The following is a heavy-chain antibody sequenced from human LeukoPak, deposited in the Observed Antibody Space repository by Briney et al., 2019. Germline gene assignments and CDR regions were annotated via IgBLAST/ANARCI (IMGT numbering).Heavy chain of an antibody. CDR2: IYYSGST. D-gene: IGHD3-22*01. CDR3: ARAPYYYDSSGPWGMDV. J-gene: IGHJ6*02. Sequence: SQTLSLTCTVSGGSISSGGYYWSWIRQHPGKGLEWIGYIYYSGSTYYNPSLRSRVAISVDTSKNQFSLKLSSVTAADTAVYYCARAPYYYDSSGPWGMDVWGQGTTVTVSS. V-gene: IGHV4-31*03. CDR1: GGSISSGGYY.